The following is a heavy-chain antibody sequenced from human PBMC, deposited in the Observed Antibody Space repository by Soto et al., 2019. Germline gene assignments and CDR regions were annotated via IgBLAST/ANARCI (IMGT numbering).Heavy chain of an antibody. D-gene: IGHD2-8*01. Sequence: PSETLSLTCAVSGGSISSGGYSWSWIRQPPGKGLEWIGYIYHSGSTYYNPSLKSRVTISVDRSKNQFSLKLNSVTAADTAIYYCARNGDCTRPGCIVGWFDPWGQGTLVTVSS. CDR3: ARNGDCTRPGCIVGWFDP. V-gene: IGHV4-30-2*01. J-gene: IGHJ5*02. CDR2: IYHSGST. CDR1: GGSISSGGYS.